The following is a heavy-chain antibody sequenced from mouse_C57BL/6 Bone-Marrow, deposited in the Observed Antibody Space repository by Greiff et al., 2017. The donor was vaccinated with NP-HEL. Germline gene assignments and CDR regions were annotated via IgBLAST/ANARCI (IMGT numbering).Heavy chain of an antibody. CDR2: IHPNSGST. J-gene: IGHJ3*01. D-gene: IGHD1-1*01. CDR3: ASITTVVDGAY. V-gene: IGHV1-64*01. Sequence: QVQLQQPGAELVKPGASVKLSCKASGYTFTSYWMHWVKQRPGQGLEWIGMIHPNSGSTNYNEKFKSKATLTVDKSSTTAYMQLSSLTSEDSAVYYCASITTVVDGAYWGQGTLVTVSA. CDR1: GYTFTSYW.